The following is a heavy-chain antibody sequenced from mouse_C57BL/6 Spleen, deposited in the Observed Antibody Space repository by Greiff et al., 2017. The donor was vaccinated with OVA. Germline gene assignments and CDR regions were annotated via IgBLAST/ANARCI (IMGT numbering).Heavy chain of an antibody. J-gene: IGHJ4*01. CDR1: GYSITSGYY. Sequence: EVKLQESGPGLVKPSQSLSLTCSVTGYSITSGYYWNWIRQFPGNKLEWMGYISYDGSNNYNPSLKNRISITRDTSKNQFFLTLNSVTTEDTATYYCARDLYDGYYLYAMDYWGQGTSVTVSS. V-gene: IGHV3-6*01. CDR2: ISYDGSN. CDR3: ARDLYDGYYLYAMDY. D-gene: IGHD2-3*01.